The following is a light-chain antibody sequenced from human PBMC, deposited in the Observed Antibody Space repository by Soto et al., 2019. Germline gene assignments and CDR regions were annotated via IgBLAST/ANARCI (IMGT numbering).Light chain of an antibody. Sequence: QSVLTQPPSVSGAPGQRVTISCTGSSSNIGAGYVVHWYQQLPGAAPKLLIFSDNSRPSGVPDRFSGSKSGTSASLAITGLQTEDEADYYCQSYDNNSDYVFGSGTKVTVL. CDR3: QSYDNNSDYV. CDR1: SSNIGAGYV. CDR2: SDN. V-gene: IGLV1-40*01. J-gene: IGLJ1*01.